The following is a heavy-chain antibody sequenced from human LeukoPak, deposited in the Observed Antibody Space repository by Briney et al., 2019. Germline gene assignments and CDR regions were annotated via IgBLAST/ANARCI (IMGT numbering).Heavy chain of an antibody. D-gene: IGHD3-9*01. CDR1: GFTFPRHG. Sequence: GGSLRLSCAASGFTFPRHGINWVRQAPGKGLEWVSGISPSGSILYYADSVKGRFTISRDNSKNTVSLQMNSLRAEDTALYYCARDLDWGAFDAWGQGTLVTVSS. CDR3: ARDLDWGAFDA. V-gene: IGHV3-23*01. CDR2: ISPSGSIL. J-gene: IGHJ5*02.